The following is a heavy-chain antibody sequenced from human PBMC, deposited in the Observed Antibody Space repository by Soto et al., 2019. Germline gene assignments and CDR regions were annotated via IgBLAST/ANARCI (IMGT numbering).Heavy chain of an antibody. CDR3: AHMSGGINWFDP. CDR1: GFSLSNIGVA. Sequence: QITLRESGPTLVKPTQTLTLTCTFSGFSLSNIGVAVAWIRQPPGKALEWLTIIYWNDDERYNPSLKNRLTITKDTSRNQVVLTMTNMDPVDTATYFCAHMSGGINWFDPWGQGTLVTVSP. J-gene: IGHJ5*02. CDR2: IYWNDDE. V-gene: IGHV2-5*01. D-gene: IGHD6-19*01.